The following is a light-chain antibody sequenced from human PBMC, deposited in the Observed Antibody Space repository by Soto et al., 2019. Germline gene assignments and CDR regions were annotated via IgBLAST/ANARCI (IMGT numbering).Light chain of an antibody. Sequence: DMQMTQSPSTLSASVGDRVTITCRASQNSNRWLAWYQQRPGKAPKLLMYDASTLESGVPSRFSGSGSGTEFTLTISSLEPYDSATYYCQQFNSFFGQGTKLEIK. CDR2: DAS. V-gene: IGKV1-5*01. J-gene: IGKJ2*01. CDR1: QNSNRW. CDR3: QQFNSF.